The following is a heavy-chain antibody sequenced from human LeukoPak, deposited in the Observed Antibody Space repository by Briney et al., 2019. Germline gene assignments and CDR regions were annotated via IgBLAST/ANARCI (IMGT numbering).Heavy chain of an antibody. V-gene: IGHV3-21*01. D-gene: IGHD2-2*01. CDR3: ARVLEVVPASFDY. Sequence: GGSLRLSCAASGFTFSSYSMNCVRQAPGKGLEWVSSISSSSSYIYYADSVKGRFTISRHNAKNSLYLQMNRLRAEDTAVYYCARVLEVVPASFDYWGQGTLVTFSS. CDR1: GFTFSSYS. J-gene: IGHJ4*02. CDR2: ISSSSSYI.